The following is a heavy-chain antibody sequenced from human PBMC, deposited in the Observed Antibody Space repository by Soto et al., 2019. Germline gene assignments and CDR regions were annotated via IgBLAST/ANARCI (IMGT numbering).Heavy chain of an antibody. CDR3: AKEEDSQALDF. Sequence: QVQLVQSGAEVKKPGASVKVSCKASGYTFRNYGISWVRQAPGQGLEWMGCISPFNGNIKFGQKFQGRVTMTTDTSTSIAYMELTSLTSDDTAVYYCAKEEDSQALDFWGQGTLVTVSA. J-gene: IGHJ4*02. CDR1: GYTFRNYG. CDR2: ISPFNGNI. V-gene: IGHV1-18*01.